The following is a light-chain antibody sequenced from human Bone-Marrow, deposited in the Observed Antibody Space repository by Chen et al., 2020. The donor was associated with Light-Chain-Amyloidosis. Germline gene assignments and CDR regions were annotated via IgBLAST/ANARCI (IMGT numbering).Light chain of an antibody. CDR1: DLPTKY. CDR2: RDT. CDR3: QSADSSGTYEVI. V-gene: IGLV3-25*03. Sequence: SYELTQPPSVSVSPGQTARITCSGADLPTKYASWYKQKPGQAPVLVIHRDTERPSGISERFSGSSSGTTATLTISGVQAEDEADYHWQSADSSGTYEVIFGGGTKLTVL. J-gene: IGLJ2*01.